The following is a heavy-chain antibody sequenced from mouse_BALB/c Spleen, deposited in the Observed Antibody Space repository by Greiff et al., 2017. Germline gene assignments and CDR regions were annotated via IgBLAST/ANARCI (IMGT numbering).Heavy chain of an antibody. CDR2: IRNKANGYTT. J-gene: IGHJ1*01. CDR1: GFTFTDYY. CDR3: ARDKVYYDYDWYFDV. Sequence: EVKLMESGGGLVQPGGSLRLSCATSGFTFTDYYMSWVRQPPGKALEWLGFIRNKANGYTTEYSASVKGRFTISRDNSQSILYLQMNTLRAEDSATYYCARDKVYYDYDWYFDVWGAGTTVTVSS. V-gene: IGHV7-3*02. D-gene: IGHD2-4*01.